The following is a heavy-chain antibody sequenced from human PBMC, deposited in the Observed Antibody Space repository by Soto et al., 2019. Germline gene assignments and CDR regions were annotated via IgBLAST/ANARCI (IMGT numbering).Heavy chain of an antibody. CDR3: AKARTYDFWGGQRYFDY. V-gene: IGHV3-23*01. Sequence: VQLLESGGSLVQPGGSLSLSCVASGFTFGSYAMNWVRQAPGKGLEWISAISGGSDATFYADSVKGRFTISRDDSKNTLYLQLQSLRDDDTAVYYCAKARTYDFWGGQRYFDYWGQGTLITVSS. D-gene: IGHD3-3*01. CDR2: ISGGSDAT. CDR1: GFTFGSYA. J-gene: IGHJ4*02.